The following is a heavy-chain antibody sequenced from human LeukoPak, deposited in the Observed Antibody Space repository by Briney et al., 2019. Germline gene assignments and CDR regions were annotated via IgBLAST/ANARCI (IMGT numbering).Heavy chain of an antibody. CDR1: GASISSGSYY. Sequence: SETLSLTCTVSGASISSGSYYWSWIRQPAGKGLEWIGRINTSGSTNYNPSLKSRVTMSVDTSKNQFSLKLSSVTAADTAVYYCARERSYYGSGSYYTSNYYMDVWGKGTTVTVSS. V-gene: IGHV4-61*02. D-gene: IGHD3-10*01. CDR2: INTSGST. CDR3: ARERSYYGSGSYYTSNYYMDV. J-gene: IGHJ6*03.